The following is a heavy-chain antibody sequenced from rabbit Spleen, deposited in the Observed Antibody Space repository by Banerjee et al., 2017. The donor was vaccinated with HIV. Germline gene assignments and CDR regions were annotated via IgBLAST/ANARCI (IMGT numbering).Heavy chain of an antibody. CDR3: ARSAGGSSGDGVNS. CDR1: GFSLSNNYV. J-gene: IGHJ2*01. Sequence: QEQLVESGGGLVQPGGSLALTCKASGFSLSNNYVMYWVRQAPGKGLEWIACIYIGGSGNTYYANWAKGRFTITRSTSLNTVTLQLNSLTAADTATYFCARSAGGSSGDGVNSWGPGTLVTVS. CDR2: IYIGGSGNT. V-gene: IGHV1S45*01. D-gene: IGHD8-1*01.